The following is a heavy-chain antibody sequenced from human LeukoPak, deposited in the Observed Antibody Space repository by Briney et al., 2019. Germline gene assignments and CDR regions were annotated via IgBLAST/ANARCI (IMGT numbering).Heavy chain of an antibody. CDR1: GFTFSDYY. J-gene: IGHJ2*01. CDR3: ARFLIVVVGTSWYFDL. D-gene: IGHD6-19*01. V-gene: IGHV3-11*03. CDR2: ISGSSSYT. Sequence: GGSLRLSCAASGFTFSDYYMSWIRQAPGKGLEWVSYISGSSSYTNYADSVKGRFTISRDNAKNSLYLQMNSLTAEDTAVYYCARFLIVVVGTSWYFDLWGRGTLVTVSS.